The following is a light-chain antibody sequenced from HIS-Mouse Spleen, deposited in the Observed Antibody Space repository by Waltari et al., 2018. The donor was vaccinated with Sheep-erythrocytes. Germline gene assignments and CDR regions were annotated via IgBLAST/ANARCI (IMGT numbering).Light chain of an antibody. CDR1: SSDVGGYNL. Sequence: QSALTQPASVSGSPGQSITISCTGTSSDVGGYNLVSWYQKHPGKAPKLMIYEGSKRPSGVSNRVSGCKSGNTASLTISGLQAEDEADYYCCSYAGSSTYVFGTGTKVTVL. CDR3: CSYAGSSTYV. CDR2: EGS. J-gene: IGLJ1*01. V-gene: IGLV2-23*01.